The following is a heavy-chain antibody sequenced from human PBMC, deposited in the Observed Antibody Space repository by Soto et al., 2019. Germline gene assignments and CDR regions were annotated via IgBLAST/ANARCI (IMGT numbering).Heavy chain of an antibody. Sequence: SHTCGVSDGSIRSGGYSWSWKKQPPGKGLEWIGYIYHSGSTYYNPSLKSRVTISVDRSKNQFSLKLSSVTAADTAVYYCARHISYYYYGMDVWGQGTTVTVSS. CDR3: ARHISYYYYGMDV. V-gene: IGHV4-30-2*01. CDR1: DGSIRSGGYS. J-gene: IGHJ6*02. CDR2: IYHSGST. D-gene: IGHD1-20*01.